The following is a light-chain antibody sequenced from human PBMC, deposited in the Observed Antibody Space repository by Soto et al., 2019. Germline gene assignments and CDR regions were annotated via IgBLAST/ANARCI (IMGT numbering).Light chain of an antibody. V-gene: IGLV1-40*01. CDR1: SSKIGAGYD. J-gene: IGLJ2*01. CDR3: QSYDSSLNGVV. Sequence: QAVLTQPPSVAGAPGQRVSISCTGGSSKIGAGYDVHWYQQLPGTAPKLLIYGNSNRPSGVPDRFSGSKSGTSASLAITGLQAEDEADYYCQSYDSSLNGVVFGGGTKLTVL. CDR2: GNS.